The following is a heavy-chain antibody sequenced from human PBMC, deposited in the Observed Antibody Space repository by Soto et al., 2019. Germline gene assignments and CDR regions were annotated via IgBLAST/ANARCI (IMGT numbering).Heavy chain of an antibody. V-gene: IGHV3-49*03. D-gene: IGHD6-6*01. CDR1: GFSFGDYA. Sequence: GALRLSCPASGFSFGDYAMSWFRQAPGKGLEWVGFIRSKAYGGTTEYAASVKGRFTISRDDSKSIAYLQMNSLKTEDTAVYYCTRDRPDTAARYWGQGTLVTVSS. CDR2: IRSKAYGGTT. J-gene: IGHJ4*02. CDR3: TRDRPDTAARY.